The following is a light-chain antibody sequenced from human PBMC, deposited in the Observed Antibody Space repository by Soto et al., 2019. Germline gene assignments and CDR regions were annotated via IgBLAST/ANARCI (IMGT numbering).Light chain of an antibody. J-gene: IGLJ2*01. CDR2: EVS. Sequence: QSALTQPPSASGSPGQSVTISCTGTSSDVGAYSYVSWYQQHPGKAPKLMIYEVSKRPSGVPDRFSGSKSGNTASRTVSGLQAEDEADYYCSSYAGSNNFVVFGGGTKLTVL. V-gene: IGLV2-8*01. CDR1: SSDVGAYSY. CDR3: SSYAGSNNFVV.